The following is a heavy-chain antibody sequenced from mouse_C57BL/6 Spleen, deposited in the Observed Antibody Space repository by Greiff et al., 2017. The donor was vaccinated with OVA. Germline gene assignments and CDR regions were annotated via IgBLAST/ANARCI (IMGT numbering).Heavy chain of an antibody. J-gene: IGHJ4*01. CDR2: IDPANGNT. V-gene: IGHV14-3*01. Sequence: VQLQQSVAELVRPGASVKLSCTASGFNIKNTYMHWVKQRPEQGLEWIGRIDPANGNTKYAPKFQGQATITADTSSNTAYLQLSSLTSEDTAIYYCARSPYGNYKNYAMDYWGQGTSVTVSS. CDR1: GFNIKNTY. CDR3: ARSPYGNYKNYAMDY. D-gene: IGHD2-1*01.